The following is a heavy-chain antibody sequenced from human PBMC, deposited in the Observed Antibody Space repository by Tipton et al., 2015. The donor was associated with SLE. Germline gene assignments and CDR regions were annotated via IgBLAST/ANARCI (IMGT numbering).Heavy chain of an antibody. V-gene: IGHV4-39*07. J-gene: IGHJ4*02. CDR3: ASYDFWSGYFYY. CDR2: IYYSGST. CDR1: GGSISSSSYY. D-gene: IGHD3-3*01. Sequence: TLSLTCIVSGGSISSSSYYWGWIRQPPGKGLEWIGSIYYSGSTYYNPSLKSRVAISVDTSKNQFSLKLSSVTAADTAVYYCASYDFWSGYFYYWGQGSLVIVSS.